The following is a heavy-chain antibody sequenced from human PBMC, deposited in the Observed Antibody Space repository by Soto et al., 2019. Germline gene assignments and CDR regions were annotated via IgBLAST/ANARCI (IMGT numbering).Heavy chain of an antibody. V-gene: IGHV4-34*01. CDR3: AGMPYTSGLRFDP. Sequence: SETLSLTCAVYGGSFSAYYWSWIRQPPGKGLEWIGEVNHSGSTKYNPALKSRVTISIDTSKNQFSLKLSSVTAADTAVYYCAGMPYTSGLRFDPWGPGTLVTVSS. CDR2: VNHSGST. CDR1: GGSFSAYY. J-gene: IGHJ5*02. D-gene: IGHD6-19*01.